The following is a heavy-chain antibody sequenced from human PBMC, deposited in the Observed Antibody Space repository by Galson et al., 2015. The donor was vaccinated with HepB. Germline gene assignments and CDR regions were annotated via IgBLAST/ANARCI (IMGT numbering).Heavy chain of an antibody. CDR3: ARDRIVVVPAAIPLGRGSSSDNYYYYGMDV. CDR2: IYHSGST. D-gene: IGHD2-2*01. Sequence: TLSLTCAVSGGSISSGGYSWSWIRQPPGKGLEWIGYIYHSGSTYYNPSLKSRVTISVDRSKNQFSLKLSSATAADTAVYYCARDRIVVVPAAIPLGRGSSSDNYYYYGMDVWGQGTTVTVSS. CDR1: GGSISSGGYS. V-gene: IGHV4-30-2*01. J-gene: IGHJ6*02.